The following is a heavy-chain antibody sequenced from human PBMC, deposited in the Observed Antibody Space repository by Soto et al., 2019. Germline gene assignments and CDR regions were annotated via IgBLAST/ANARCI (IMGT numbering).Heavy chain of an antibody. Sequence: PSETLSLTCTVFGGSVSSSYWSWIRQSPGKGLEWIGYIYYSGSTKYKPSLMSRVTISVDTSKNQFSLKLSSVTAADTAVYYCARHGTHIVLMVYATNWFDPWGQGALVTVSS. CDR3: ARHGTHIVLMVYATNWFDP. J-gene: IGHJ5*01. CDR2: IYYSGST. CDR1: GGSVSSSY. D-gene: IGHD2-8*01. V-gene: IGHV4-59*08.